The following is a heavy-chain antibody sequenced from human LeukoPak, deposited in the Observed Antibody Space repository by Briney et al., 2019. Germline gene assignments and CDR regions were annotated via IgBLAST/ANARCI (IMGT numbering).Heavy chain of an antibody. J-gene: IGHJ3*02. CDR3: AKGTQQWRTFDALDI. D-gene: IGHD5-18*01. CDR1: GFTFSSYG. CDR2: ISFDGGKK. V-gene: IGHV3-30*18. Sequence: PGRSLRLSCAASGFTFSSYGMHWVRQAPGKGLEWVALISFDGGKKYYADSVKGRFTISRDNSKNTLYLQMNSLIPDDTAVYYCAKGTQQWRTFDALDIWGQGTMVTVSS.